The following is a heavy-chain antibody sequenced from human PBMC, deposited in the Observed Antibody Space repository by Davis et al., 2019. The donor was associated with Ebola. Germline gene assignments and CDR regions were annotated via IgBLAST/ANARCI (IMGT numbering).Heavy chain of an antibody. CDR1: GGSISSTSYY. J-gene: IGHJ4*02. D-gene: IGHD4-17*01. V-gene: IGHV4-39*01. CDR3: ARLSGGDYGLE. Sequence: SETLSLTCTVSGGSISSTSYYWAWIRQSPGKGLEWTGSFYSSGITYYNPSLESRVTISIDTSNTHSLKLSSVTAADTAIYYCARLSGGDYGLEWGQGTLVTVSS. CDR2: FYSSGIT.